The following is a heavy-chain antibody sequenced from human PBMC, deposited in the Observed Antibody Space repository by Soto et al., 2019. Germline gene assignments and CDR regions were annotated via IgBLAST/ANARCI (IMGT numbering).Heavy chain of an antibody. CDR3: AHKGPPKPKGYCTNAVCYSLSWYFDY. Sequence: SGPTLVNPTPTLTLTCTFSGFSLSTSGVGVGWIRQPPGKALEWLALIYWDDDKRYSPSLKSRLTITKDTSKNQVVLTMTNMDPVDTATYYCAHKGPPKPKGYCTNAVCYSLSWYFDYWGQGTLVTVSS. CDR1: GFSLSTSGVG. V-gene: IGHV2-5*02. CDR2: IYWDDDK. D-gene: IGHD2-8*01. J-gene: IGHJ4*02.